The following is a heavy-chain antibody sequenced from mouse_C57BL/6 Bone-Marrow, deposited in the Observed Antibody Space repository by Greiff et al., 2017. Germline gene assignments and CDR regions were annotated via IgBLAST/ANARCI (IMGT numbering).Heavy chain of an antibody. J-gene: IGHJ4*01. Sequence: VKLVESGPELVKPGASVKLSCKASGYTFTSYDINWVKQRPGQGLEWIGWIYPYNGVSSYNQKFKGKATLTVDKSSSTAYMGLRSLTSEDSAVYYCATESDYAMDYWGQGTSVTVSS. CDR2: IYPYNGVS. CDR1: GYTFTSYD. V-gene: IGHV1-85*01. CDR3: ATESDYAMDY.